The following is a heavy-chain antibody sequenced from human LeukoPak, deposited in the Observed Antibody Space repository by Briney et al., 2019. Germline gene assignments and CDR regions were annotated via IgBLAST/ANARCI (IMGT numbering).Heavy chain of an antibody. V-gene: IGHV6-1*01. Sequence: SQALSLTSVISGDSVSSNSASWNWIRQSPSRGLEWLGRKYYRSKWYNDYAISVKRRITINPDTSKNQISLQLNSVTPEDTAVYYCARSRQGCFDYWGQGTLVTVSS. CDR1: GDSVSSNSAS. CDR2: KYYRSKWYN. J-gene: IGHJ4*02. CDR3: ARSRQGCFDY.